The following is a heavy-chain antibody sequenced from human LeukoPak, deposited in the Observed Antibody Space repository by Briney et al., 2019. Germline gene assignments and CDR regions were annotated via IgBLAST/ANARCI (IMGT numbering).Heavy chain of an antibody. J-gene: IGHJ4*02. Sequence: GGSLRLSCAASGFTFSSYWMSWVRQAPGKGLEWVAVIWYDGSNKYYADSVKGRFTISRDNSKNTLYLQMNSLRAEDTAVYYCARELGTTSDYWGQGTLVTVSS. CDR3: ARELGTTSDY. V-gene: IGHV3-33*08. CDR1: GFTFSSYW. D-gene: IGHD4-17*01. CDR2: IWYDGSNK.